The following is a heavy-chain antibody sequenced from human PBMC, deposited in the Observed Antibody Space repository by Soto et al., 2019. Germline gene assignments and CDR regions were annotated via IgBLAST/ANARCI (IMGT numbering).Heavy chain of an antibody. CDR3: ARDGLIGDDSGWYVY. CDR1: EFTFSKYN. CDR2: ISSSSGST. V-gene: IGHV3-21*02. Sequence: EVRLVESGGGLVEPGGSLRLSCAASEFTFSKYNMNWVRQAPGKGLEWVSYISSSSGSTYYADSAKGRFTISRDNAKNSLYLQMNSLRAEDTAVYYCARDGLIGDDSGWYVYWGQGTLVTVSS. J-gene: IGHJ4*02. D-gene: IGHD6-19*01.